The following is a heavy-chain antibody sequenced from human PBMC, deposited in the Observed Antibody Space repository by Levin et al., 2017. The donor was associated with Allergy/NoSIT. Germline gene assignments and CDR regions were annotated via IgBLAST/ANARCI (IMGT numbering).Heavy chain of an antibody. CDR2: ISSSSSYI. CDR1: GFTFSSYS. J-gene: IGHJ6*02. D-gene: IGHD6-19*01. CDR3: ARDPSLSYSSSYYGMDV. V-gene: IGHV3-21*01. Sequence: GESLKISCAASGFTFSSYSMNWVRQAPGKGLEWVSSISSSSSYIYYADSVKGRFTISRDNAKNSLYLQMNSLRAEDTAVYYCARDPSLSYSSSYYGMDVWGQGTTVTVSS.